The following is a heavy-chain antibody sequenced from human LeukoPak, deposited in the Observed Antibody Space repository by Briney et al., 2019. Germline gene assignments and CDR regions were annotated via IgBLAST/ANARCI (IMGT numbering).Heavy chain of an antibody. D-gene: IGHD3-3*01. CDR1: GFIFSDYS. Sequence: GGSLRLSCAASGFIFSDYSMNWVRQAPGRGREWVSYISSTSSLMYYADSVKGRFTISRDNAKNSLFLQMNSLRAEDTAVYYCAREGWSFGVGDYTDVWGKGTTVTVSS. CDR2: ISSTSSLM. J-gene: IGHJ6*03. CDR3: AREGWSFGVGDYTDV. V-gene: IGHV3-48*01.